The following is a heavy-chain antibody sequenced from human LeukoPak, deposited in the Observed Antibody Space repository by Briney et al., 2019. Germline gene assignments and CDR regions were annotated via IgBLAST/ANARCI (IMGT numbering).Heavy chain of an antibody. V-gene: IGHV1-2*02. CDR3: ARGRSIAVAGNWFDP. J-gene: IGHJ5*02. Sequence: ASVKVSCKASGYTFTGYYMRWVRQAPGQGLEWMGWINPNSGGTNYAQKFQGRVTMTRDTSISTAYMELSRLRSDDTAVYYCARGRSIAVAGNWFDPWGQGTLVTVSS. CDR2: INPNSGGT. D-gene: IGHD6-19*01. CDR1: GYTFTGYY.